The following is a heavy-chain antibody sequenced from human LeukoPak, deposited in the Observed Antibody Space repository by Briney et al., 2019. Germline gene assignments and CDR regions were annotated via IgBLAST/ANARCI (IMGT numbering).Heavy chain of an antibody. CDR2: IYFSGST. Sequence: PSETLSLTCAVYGASFSGYYWTWIRQPPGKGLEWIGYIYFSGSTNYNPSLKSRVTISVDTSKNQFSLKLSSVTAADTAVYYCARHSSGIDFWGQGTLVTVSS. CDR1: GASFSGYY. V-gene: IGHV4-59*08. CDR3: ARHSSGIDF. J-gene: IGHJ4*02. D-gene: IGHD6-25*01.